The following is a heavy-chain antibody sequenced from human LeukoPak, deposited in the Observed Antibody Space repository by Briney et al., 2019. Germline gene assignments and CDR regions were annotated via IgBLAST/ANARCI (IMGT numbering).Heavy chain of an antibody. CDR1: GFTFSSYA. J-gene: IGHJ3*02. CDR2: ISGSGGST. D-gene: IGHD3-22*01. Sequence: GGSLRLFCAASGFTFSSYAMSWVRQAPGKGLEWVSAISGSGGSTYYADSVKGRFTISRDNSKNTLYLQMNSLRAEDTAVYYCAKEAYYYDSSGYPHANALDIWGQGTMVTVSS. CDR3: AKEAYYYDSSGYPHANALDI. V-gene: IGHV3-23*01.